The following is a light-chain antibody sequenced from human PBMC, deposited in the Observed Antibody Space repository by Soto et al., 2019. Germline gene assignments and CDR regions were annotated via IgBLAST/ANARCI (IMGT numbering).Light chain of an antibody. Sequence: EIVMTQSPATLSVSPGERATLSCRASQSISNDVAWYQQKPGQPPRLLIYSASTRATGVPARFTGSGSGSEFTLTTSGLQSEDCAVYYCQQGHNWPLTFGQGTRLEI. V-gene: IGKV3-15*01. CDR2: SAS. J-gene: IGKJ2*01. CDR1: QSISND. CDR3: QQGHNWPLT.